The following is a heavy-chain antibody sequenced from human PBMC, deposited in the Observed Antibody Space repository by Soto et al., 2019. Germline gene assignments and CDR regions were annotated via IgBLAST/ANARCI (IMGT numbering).Heavy chain of an antibody. CDR3: ARDYGGPFDY. V-gene: IGHV4-59*01. CDR1: GGSISGYY. J-gene: IGHJ4*02. Sequence: SESLSLTCTVSGGSISGYYWSWIRQPPGEGLEWIGYIYYSGSTNYNPSLKSRVIISVDTSKIHFSLKLSSVTAADTAVYYCARDYGGPFDYWGQGTLVTVSS. D-gene: IGHD4-17*01. CDR2: IYYSGST.